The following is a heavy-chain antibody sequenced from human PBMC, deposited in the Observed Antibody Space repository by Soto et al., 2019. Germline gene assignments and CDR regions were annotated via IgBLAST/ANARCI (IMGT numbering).Heavy chain of an antibody. V-gene: IGHV4-30-4*01. J-gene: IGHJ5*02. CDR3: ARVVITAMVSGSWLDP. CDR2: IYYSGST. CDR1: GGSISSGDYY. D-gene: IGHD5-18*01. Sequence: PSETLSLSCTVSGGSISSGDYYWSWIRQPPGKGLEWIGYIYYSGSTYYNPSLKSRVTISVDTSKNQFSLKLSSVTAADTAVYYCARVVITAMVSGSWLDPWGQGTLVTFSS.